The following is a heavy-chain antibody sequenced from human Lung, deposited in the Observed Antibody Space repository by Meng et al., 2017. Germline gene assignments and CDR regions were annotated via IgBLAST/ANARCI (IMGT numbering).Heavy chain of an antibody. D-gene: IGHD6-13*01. CDR2: IDPNNDHT. V-gene: IGHV1-2*06. Sequence: VRAGSEVTTPGATFKRSCNPLGNTFAAYWIHWLRQAPGQGLEWMGRIDPNNDHTQYAQNFQGRVTMTSDTSISTVYMELNGLRSDDTAVYYCARDEDISAAGKLFGDYWGQGTLVTVSS. CDR1: GNTFAAYW. CDR3: ARDEDISAAGKLFGDY. J-gene: IGHJ4*02.